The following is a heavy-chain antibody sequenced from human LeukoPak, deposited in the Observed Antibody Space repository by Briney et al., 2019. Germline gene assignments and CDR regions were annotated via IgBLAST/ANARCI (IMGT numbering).Heavy chain of an antibody. CDR3: ARVRDGYNDAYDI. V-gene: IGHV1-46*01. Sequence: ASVKVSCKASGYTFSNYNIHWVRQAPGQGLEWMGIVNPSGDSTNYAQNFQGRVTMTGDTSTSTVYMELSGLRSEDTAVYYCARVRDGYNDAYDIWGQGTMVTVPS. CDR1: GYTFSNYN. J-gene: IGHJ3*02. D-gene: IGHD5-24*01. CDR2: VNPSGDST.